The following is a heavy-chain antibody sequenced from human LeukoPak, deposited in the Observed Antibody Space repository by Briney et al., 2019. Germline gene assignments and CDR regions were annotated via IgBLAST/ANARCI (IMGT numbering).Heavy chain of an antibody. CDR2: INSDGSST. V-gene: IGHV3-74*01. CDR3: ARDPRMVTGMDV. D-gene: IGHD5-18*01. CDR1: GFTFSSYW. Sequence: PGGSLRLSCAASGFTFSSYWMHWVRQAPGKGLVWVSRINSDGSSTSYADSVKGRFTISRDNAKNTLYLQVNSLRGEDTAVYYCARDPRMVTGMDVWGKGTTVTVSS. J-gene: IGHJ6*04.